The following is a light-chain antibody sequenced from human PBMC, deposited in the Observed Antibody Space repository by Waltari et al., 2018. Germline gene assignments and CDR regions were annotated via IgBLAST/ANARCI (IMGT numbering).Light chain of an antibody. CDR2: DDS. Sequence: YVLTQPPSLSVAPGETARLTCGGDSIQTKSVIWYQFKPGQAPVLGMFDDSDRPPGIPERLSGSNSGNTATLTITWVEAGDEADYHCQVWDDSNNSGVFGGGTKLTVL. J-gene: IGLJ3*02. CDR1: SIQTKS. CDR3: QVWDDSNNSGV. V-gene: IGLV3-21*04.